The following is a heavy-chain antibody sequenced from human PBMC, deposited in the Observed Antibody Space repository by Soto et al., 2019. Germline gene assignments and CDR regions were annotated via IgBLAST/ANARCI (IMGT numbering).Heavy chain of an antibody. V-gene: IGHV3-7*01. Sequence: GWSLRLSCAASVFTFSSYWMSWFRQAPGKGLEWVANIKQDGSEKYYVDSVKGRFTISRDNAKNSLYLQMNSLRAEDTAVYYCARHIAVAAPRYAFDYWGQGTLVTVSS. CDR3: ARHIAVAAPRYAFDY. CDR2: IKQDGSEK. J-gene: IGHJ4*02. CDR1: VFTFSSYW. D-gene: IGHD6-19*01.